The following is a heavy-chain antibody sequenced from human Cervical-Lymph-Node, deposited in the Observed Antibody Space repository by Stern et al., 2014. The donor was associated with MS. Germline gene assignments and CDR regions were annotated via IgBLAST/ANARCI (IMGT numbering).Heavy chain of an antibody. Sequence: QVQLVESGAEVKKPGSSVTVSCKASGDTFSSFAISWVRQAPGQGLEWMGGIIPIFGTTNYAQKVQGRVTMTADTSKGTAYMDLSSLRSEDTAVYYCARDNDDNGKDVWGQGTMITVSS. D-gene: IGHD1-1*01. CDR1: GDTFSSFA. CDR2: IIPIFGTT. CDR3: ARDNDDNGKDV. V-gene: IGHV1-69*06. J-gene: IGHJ6*02.